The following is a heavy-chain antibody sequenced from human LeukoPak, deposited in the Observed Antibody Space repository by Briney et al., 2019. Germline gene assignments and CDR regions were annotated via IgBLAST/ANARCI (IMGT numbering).Heavy chain of an antibody. V-gene: IGHV1-69*04. CDR2: IIPILDIA. D-gene: IGHD6-6*01. Sequence: SVKVSCKASGGTFSSYAISWVRQAPGQGLECMGRIIPILDIATYAQKFQGRVTITADKSTSTAYMELSSLSSEDTAVYYCARSAARLRYYYAMDVWGQGTTVTVCS. CDR1: GGTFSSYA. CDR3: ARSAARLRYYYAMDV. J-gene: IGHJ6*02.